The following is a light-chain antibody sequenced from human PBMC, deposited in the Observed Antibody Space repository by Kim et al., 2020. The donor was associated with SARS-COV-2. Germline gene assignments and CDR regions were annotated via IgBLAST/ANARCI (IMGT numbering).Light chain of an antibody. CDR3: AAWDDSLNGVV. J-gene: IGLJ2*01. Sequence: GQGVTIFCSGSSSNIGSNTVNWYQHLPGTAPNLLIYSNNQRPSGVPDRFSGSKSGTSASLAISGLQSEDEADYYCAAWDDSLNGVVFGGGTQLTVL. CDR1: SSNIGSNT. V-gene: IGLV1-44*01. CDR2: SNN.